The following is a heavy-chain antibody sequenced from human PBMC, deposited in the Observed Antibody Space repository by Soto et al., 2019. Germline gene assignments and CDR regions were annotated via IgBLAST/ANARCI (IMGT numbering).Heavy chain of an antibody. J-gene: IGHJ6*02. CDR1: GGSFSGYY. Sequence: SETLSLTCAVYGGSFSGYYWSWIRQPPGKGLEWIGEINHSGSTNYNPSLKSRVTISVDTSKNQFSLKLSSVTTADTAVYYCARGSGGGSSSWGYYYYGMDVWGQGTTVTVSS. D-gene: IGHD6-13*01. CDR2: INHSGST. CDR3: ARGSGGGSSSWGYYYYGMDV. V-gene: IGHV4-34*01.